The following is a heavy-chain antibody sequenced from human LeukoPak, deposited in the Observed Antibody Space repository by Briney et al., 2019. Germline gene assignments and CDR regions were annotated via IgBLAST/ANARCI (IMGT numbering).Heavy chain of an antibody. CDR3: ARESPIVVVPAARLADQGYYFDY. CDR2: IYTSGST. D-gene: IGHD2-2*01. V-gene: IGHV4-4*07. CDR1: GGSISSYY. J-gene: IGHJ4*02. Sequence: PSETLSLTCTVSGGSISSYYWSWIRQPAGKGLEWIGRIYTSGSTNYNPSLKSRVTMSVDTSKNQFSLKLSSVTAADTVVYYCARESPIVVVPAARLADQGYYFDYWGQGTLVTVSS.